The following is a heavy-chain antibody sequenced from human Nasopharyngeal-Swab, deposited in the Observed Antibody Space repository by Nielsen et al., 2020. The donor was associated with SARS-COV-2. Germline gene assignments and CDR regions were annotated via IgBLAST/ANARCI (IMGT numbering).Heavy chain of an antibody. CDR1: VGSFSAYY. CDR3: ARGGYQLLLRSYYYGMDV. V-gene: IGHV4-34*01. D-gene: IGHD2-2*01. Sequence: SETLSLTCAVHVGSFSAYYWSWVRQPPGKGLEWIGEVDHTGRPNKNPSLQSRVTMSVDTSKNHFSLTLSSVTAADTAVYYCARGGYQLLLRSYYYGMDVWGQGTTVTVSS. J-gene: IGHJ6*02. CDR2: VDHTGRP.